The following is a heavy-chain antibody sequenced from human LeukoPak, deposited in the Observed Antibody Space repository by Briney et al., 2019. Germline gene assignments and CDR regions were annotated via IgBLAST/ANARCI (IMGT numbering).Heavy chain of an antibody. Sequence: GASVKVSCKASGYTFTSYYMHWVRQAPGQGLEWMGWISAYNGNTNYAQKLQGRVTMTTDTSTSTAYMELRSLRSDDTAVYYCARVPERYYYYGMDVWGQGTTVTVSS. CDR2: ISAYNGNT. J-gene: IGHJ6*02. V-gene: IGHV1-18*01. CDR1: GYTFTSYY. D-gene: IGHD1-14*01. CDR3: ARVPERYYYYGMDV.